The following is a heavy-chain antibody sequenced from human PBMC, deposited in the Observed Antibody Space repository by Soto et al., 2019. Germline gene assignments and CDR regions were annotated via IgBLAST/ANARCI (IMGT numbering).Heavy chain of an antibody. CDR2: VLGSGGST. J-gene: IGHJ3*02. Sequence: GGSLRLSCAASGFTFRSYAMSWVRQTPGKGLEWVSGVLGSGGSTFYADSVKGRVTISRDNSKNTLYVQMNSLRAEDTAIYYWARKGPPRDAFDIWGQGTMVTVSS. CDR3: ARKGPPRDAFDI. V-gene: IGHV3-23*01. CDR1: GFTFRSYA.